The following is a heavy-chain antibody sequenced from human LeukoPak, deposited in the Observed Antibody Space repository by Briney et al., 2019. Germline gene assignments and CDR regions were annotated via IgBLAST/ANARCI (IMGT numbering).Heavy chain of an antibody. Sequence: PGGSLRLSCAASGFTFSSYEMNWVRQAPGKGLEWVSYISSSGSTIYYADSVKGRFTISRDNAKNSLYLQMNSLRAEDTAVYYCAKPVAGSSLGAFDIWGQGTMVTVSS. V-gene: IGHV3-48*03. D-gene: IGHD6-19*01. CDR1: GFTFSSYE. CDR2: ISSSGSTI. J-gene: IGHJ3*02. CDR3: AKPVAGSSLGAFDI.